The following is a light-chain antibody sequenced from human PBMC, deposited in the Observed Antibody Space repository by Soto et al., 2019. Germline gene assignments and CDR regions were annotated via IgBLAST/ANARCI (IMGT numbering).Light chain of an antibody. CDR3: CLYAGSYTYV. CDR2: DVS. Sequence: QSALTQPRSVSGSPGQSVTISCSETSSDVGGYNYVSWYQQHPGKAPKLMIYDVSKRPSGVPDRFSGSKSGNTASLTISGLQSEDEADYYCCLYAGSYTYVFGTGTKVTVL. CDR1: SSDVGGYNY. J-gene: IGLJ1*01. V-gene: IGLV2-11*01.